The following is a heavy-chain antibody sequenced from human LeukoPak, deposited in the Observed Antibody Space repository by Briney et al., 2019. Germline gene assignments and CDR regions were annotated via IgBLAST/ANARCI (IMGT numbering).Heavy chain of an antibody. CDR1: GFTFSSYG. CDR3: ARESRFLVSHYFDY. J-gene: IGHJ4*02. V-gene: IGHV3-30*02. D-gene: IGHD3-3*01. CDR2: IRYDGSNK. Sequence: GGSLRLSCAASGFTFSSYGMHWVRQAPGKGLEWVAFIRYDGSNKYYADSVKGRFTISRDNSKNTLYLQMNSLRAEDTAVYYCARESRFLVSHYFDYWGQGTLVTVSS.